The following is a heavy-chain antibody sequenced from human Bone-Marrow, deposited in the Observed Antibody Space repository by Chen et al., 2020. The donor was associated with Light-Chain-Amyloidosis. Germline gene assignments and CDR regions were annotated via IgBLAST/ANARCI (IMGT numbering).Heavy chain of an antibody. V-gene: IGHV3-30-3*01. J-gene: IGHJ4*02. CDR1: GFTFRSYA. CDR3: ARDLDARLRYFDCRWGFDY. Sequence: VEAWGGVVQPGRSLRLSCEASGFTFRSYAMPWVRQAPGKGLEWVAVISYDGSNKYYAASVKGRFTIPRDNSKNTLYLQMNSLRAEDTAVYYCARDLDARLRYFDCRWGFDYLGQGTLVTVSS. D-gene: IGHD3-9*01. CDR2: ISYDGSNK.